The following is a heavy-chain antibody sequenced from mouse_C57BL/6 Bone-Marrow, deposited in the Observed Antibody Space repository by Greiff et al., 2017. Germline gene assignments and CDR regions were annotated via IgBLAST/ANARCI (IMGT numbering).Heavy chain of an antibody. CDR1: GFTFSDYG. D-gene: IGHD2-1*01. J-gene: IGHJ4*01. Sequence: ELMLVDSVGGLVKPGGSLKLSCAASGFTFSDYGMHWVRQAPEKGLEWVAYIRSGSSTIYYADTVKGRITISRDNAKNTLCLQMTSLRSEDTAMYYCARMRIYYGNYYSYYAMDYWGQGTSVTVSS. CDR2: IRSGSSTI. CDR3: ARMRIYYGNYYSYYAMDY. V-gene: IGHV5-17*01.